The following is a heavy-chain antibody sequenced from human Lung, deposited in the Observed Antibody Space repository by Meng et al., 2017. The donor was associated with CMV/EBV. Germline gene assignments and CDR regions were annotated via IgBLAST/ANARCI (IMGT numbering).Heavy chain of an antibody. D-gene: IGHD2-21*01. V-gene: IGHV3-23*01. CDR1: GLTFSSYG. CDR2: IGATAGGT. CDR3: AKYSAVGERLYYFDY. J-gene: IGHJ4*02. Sequence: GGSLRLXCAASGLTFSSYGMSWVRQAPGKGLEWVSSIGATAGGTYYADSVKGRFTISRDNAKNTLYLQMNSLRAEDTAVYYCAKYSAVGERLYYFDYLGRGXLVTVSS.